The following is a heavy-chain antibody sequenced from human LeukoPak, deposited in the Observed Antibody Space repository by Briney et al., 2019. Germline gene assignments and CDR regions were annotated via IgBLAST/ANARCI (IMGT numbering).Heavy chain of an antibody. Sequence: SETLSLTWAVSGYFMSSGYYWGWIRQPPGKGLEWIGSIYQGGNTYYNPSLKSRVAISVDSSKNQFSLRLRSLTAADTAVYYCARQLGGSGPYFQFDFWGQGTLVTVSS. CDR3: ARQLGGSGPYFQFDF. CDR2: IYQGGNT. CDR1: GYFMSSGYY. D-gene: IGHD2/OR15-2a*01. J-gene: IGHJ4*02. V-gene: IGHV4-38-2*01.